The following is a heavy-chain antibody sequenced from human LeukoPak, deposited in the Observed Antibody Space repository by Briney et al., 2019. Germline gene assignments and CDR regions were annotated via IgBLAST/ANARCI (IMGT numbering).Heavy chain of an antibody. CDR3: ARQDYDILTGYYRYFDY. V-gene: IGHV3-48*03. D-gene: IGHD3-9*01. J-gene: IGHJ4*02. CDR1: GFTFSSYE. CDR2: ISSSGSTI. Sequence: GGSLRLSCAASGFTFSSYEMSWVRQAPGKELEWVSYISSSGSTIYYADSVKGRFTISRDNAKNSLYLQMNSLRAEDTAVYYCARQDYDILTGYYRYFDYWGQGTLVTVSS.